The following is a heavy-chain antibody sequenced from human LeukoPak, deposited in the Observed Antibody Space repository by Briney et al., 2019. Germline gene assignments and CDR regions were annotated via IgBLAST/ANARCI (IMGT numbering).Heavy chain of an antibody. D-gene: IGHD2-2*01. CDR3: AKDRSLVPAALNY. V-gene: IGHV3-23*01. CDR2: ISGSGDST. CDR1: GFNFSNYA. Sequence: PGGSLRLSCAASGFNFSNYAMTWVRQAPGKGLERVSGISGSGDSTYYADSVKGRFTISRDNSKNTLYLQMNSLRAEDTALYYCAKDRSLVPAALNYWGQGTLVIVSS. J-gene: IGHJ4*02.